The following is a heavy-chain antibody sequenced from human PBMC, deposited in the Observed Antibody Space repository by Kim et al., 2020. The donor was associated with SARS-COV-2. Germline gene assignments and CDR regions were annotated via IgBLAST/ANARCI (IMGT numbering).Heavy chain of an antibody. CDR1: GFIFTSYS. J-gene: IGHJ6*02. CDR2: ISGSGASA. Sequence: GGSLRLSCVTSGFIFTSYSKNWVRQVPGKGLEWVAGISGSGASAYYADSVKGRFTISSDTSKLTVHLQMDSLRAEDTAIYYCAKDLNVGIETGYYTEYYHYGMDVWGQGTMVVVSS. V-gene: IGHV3-23*01. CDR3: AKDLNVGIETGYYTEYYHYGMDV. D-gene: IGHD3-9*01.